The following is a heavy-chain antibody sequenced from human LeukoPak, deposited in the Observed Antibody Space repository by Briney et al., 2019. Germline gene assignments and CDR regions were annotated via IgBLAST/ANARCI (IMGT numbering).Heavy chain of an antibody. CDR1: GYTFTSYD. CDR3: ARMSEYGSGSYYKPYDAFDI. CDR2: MNPNSGNT. V-gene: IGHV1-8*01. D-gene: IGHD3-10*01. Sequence: ASVKVSCKASGYTFTSYDINWVRQATGQGLEWMGWMNPNSGNTGYAQKFQGRVTMTRDTSISTAYMELSRLRSDDTAVYYCARMSEYGSGSYYKPYDAFDIWGQGTMVTVSS. J-gene: IGHJ3*02.